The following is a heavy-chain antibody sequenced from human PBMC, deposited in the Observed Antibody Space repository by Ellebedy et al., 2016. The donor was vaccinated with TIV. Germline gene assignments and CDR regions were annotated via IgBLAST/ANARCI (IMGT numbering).Heavy chain of an antibody. CDR1: GFTVSSNY. J-gene: IGHJ6*02. CDR3: ARDKVGGSWFPDGMDV. D-gene: IGHD6-13*01. V-gene: IGHV3-53*01. CDR2: IYSGGST. Sequence: PGGSLRLSCAASGFTVSSNYMSWVRQAPGKGLEWVSVIYSGGSTYYADSVKGRFTISRDNSKNTLYLQMNSLRAEDTAVYYCARDKVGGSWFPDGMDVWGQGTTVTVSS.